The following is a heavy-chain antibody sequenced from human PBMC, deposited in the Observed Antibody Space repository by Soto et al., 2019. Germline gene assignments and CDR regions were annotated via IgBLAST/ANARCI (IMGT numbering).Heavy chain of an antibody. CDR3: ARDTTY. J-gene: IGHJ4*02. V-gene: IGHV1-69*02. CDR2: IIPYLDIT. D-gene: IGHD5-18*01. CDR1: GGTFGTYT. Sequence: QVQLVQSGAEVKKPGSSVKVSCKASGGTFGTYTISWVRQAPGQGLEWMGRIIPYLDITDYAQKFQGRFTIAADKSTTTAYLELNLLRSEDTAVYFCARDTTYWGQGTLVTVSS.